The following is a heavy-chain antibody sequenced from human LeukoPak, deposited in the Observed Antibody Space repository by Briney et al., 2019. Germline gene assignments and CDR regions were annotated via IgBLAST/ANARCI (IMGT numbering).Heavy chain of an antibody. D-gene: IGHD5-18*01. CDR2: INPNSGGT. CDR3: GRDPGYSTPRGDY. V-gene: IGHV1-2*02. Sequence: ASVTVSCKASGYTFTDYFMHWVGQAPGQGGEGVGWINPNSGGTHYAQKFQGRVPMTRDTSISTAYMELSRLRSDDPAVYYWGRDPGYSTPRGDYWGQGTLVTVS. J-gene: IGHJ4*01. CDR1: GYTFTDYF.